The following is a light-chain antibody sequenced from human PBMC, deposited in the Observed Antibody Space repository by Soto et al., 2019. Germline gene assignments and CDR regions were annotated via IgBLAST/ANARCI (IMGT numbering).Light chain of an antibody. J-gene: IGKJ5*01. V-gene: IGKV1-39*01. CDR1: QDISDY. Sequence: DIQLTQSPSFLSASVGDRVTITCRASQDISDYLAWYQQRPGKAPKLLIYAASTLQSGVPSRFSGSGSGTDFTLTISSLQPEDFATYYCQQSYSTPQTFGQGTRLEIK. CDR2: AAS. CDR3: QQSYSTPQT.